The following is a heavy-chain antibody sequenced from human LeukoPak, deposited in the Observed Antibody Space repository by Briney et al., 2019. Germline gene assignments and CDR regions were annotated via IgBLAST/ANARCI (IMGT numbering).Heavy chain of an antibody. CDR2: VSTYNGYA. J-gene: IGHJ6*04. D-gene: IGHD6-19*01. Sequence: ASVKVSCKASGYTFTSYGISWVRQAPGQGLEWMGWVSTYNGYANYAQKLQGRVTMTTETSTSTAYMELRSLRSDDTAVYYCARNSSDWYGYMDVWGKGTTVTVSS. CDR3: ARNSSDWYGYMDV. CDR1: GYTFTSYG. V-gene: IGHV1-18*01.